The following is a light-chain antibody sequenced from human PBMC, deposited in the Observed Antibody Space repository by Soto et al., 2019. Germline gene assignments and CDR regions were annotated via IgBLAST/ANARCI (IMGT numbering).Light chain of an antibody. CDR3: LLSYNGPYV. Sequence: QAVVTQDPSLTVSPGGTVTLTCRSSPGAVTNGHYPYWFQQKPGQAPRTLSYDTTNRHTWTPARFSGSLLGGKAALTLSGAQPEDEAEYYCLLSYNGPYVFGTGTKVTVL. CDR1: PGAVTNGHY. V-gene: IGLV7-46*01. CDR2: DTT. J-gene: IGLJ1*01.